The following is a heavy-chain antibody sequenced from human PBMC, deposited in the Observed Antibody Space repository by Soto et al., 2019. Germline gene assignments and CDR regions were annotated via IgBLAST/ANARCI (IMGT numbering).Heavy chain of an antibody. CDR3: ARDRGGYDRLYYYHGMDV. Sequence: GGSLRLSCAASGFTFSDYYMSWIRQAPGKGLEYISYISSSSGSTNYADSVKGRSTISRDNAKNSLYLQMSSLRAEDTAVYYCARDRGGYDRLYYYHGMDVWGQGTTVTVSS. J-gene: IGHJ6*02. CDR2: ISSSSGST. D-gene: IGHD5-12*01. CDR1: GFTFSDYY. V-gene: IGHV3-11*06.